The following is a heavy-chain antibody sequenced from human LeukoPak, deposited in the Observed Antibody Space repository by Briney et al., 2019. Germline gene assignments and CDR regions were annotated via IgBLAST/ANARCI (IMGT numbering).Heavy chain of an antibody. CDR3: ARGLDFDWFDY. CDR2: IYPGDSDT. J-gene: IGHJ4*02. V-gene: IGHV5-51*01. Sequence: GESLKISCKGSGYIFTTYWIGWVRQLPGKGLEWMGIIYPGDSDTRYSPSFQGQVTISADKSISTAYLQWSSLKASDTAMYYCARGLDFDWFDYWGQGTLVTVSS. CDR1: GYIFTTYW. D-gene: IGHD3-9*01.